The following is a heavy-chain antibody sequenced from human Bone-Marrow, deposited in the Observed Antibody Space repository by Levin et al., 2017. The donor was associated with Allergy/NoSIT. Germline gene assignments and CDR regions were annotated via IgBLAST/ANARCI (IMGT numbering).Heavy chain of an antibody. Sequence: GGSLRLSCAASGFTFSSYSMNWVRQAPGKGLEWVSYISSSSSTIYYADSVKGRFTISRDNAKNSLYLQMNSLRAEDTAVYYCARDLWSLTFDYWGQGTLVTVSS. CDR2: ISSSSSTI. V-gene: IGHV3-48*01. D-gene: IGHD2-21*02. CDR1: GFTFSSYS. J-gene: IGHJ4*02. CDR3: ARDLWSLTFDY.